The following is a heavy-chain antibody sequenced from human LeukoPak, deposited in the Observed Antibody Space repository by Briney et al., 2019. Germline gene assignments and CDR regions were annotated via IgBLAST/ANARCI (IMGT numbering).Heavy chain of an antibody. Sequence: GGSLRLSCAASGFTFDDYGMGWVRQAPGKGLEWVSGINWNGGSTGYADSVKGRFTISRDNAKNSLYLQMNSLRAEDTALYYCARDYSGSSWYDYWGQGTLVTVSS. CDR3: ARDYSGSSWYDY. J-gene: IGHJ4*02. V-gene: IGHV3-20*04. CDR1: GFTFDDYG. CDR2: INWNGGST. D-gene: IGHD6-13*01.